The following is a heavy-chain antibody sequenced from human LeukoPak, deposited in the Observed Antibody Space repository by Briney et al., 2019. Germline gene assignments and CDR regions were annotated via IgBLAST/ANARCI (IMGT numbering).Heavy chain of an antibody. CDR1: GGTFSSYA. V-gene: IGHV1-46*01. D-gene: IGHD5-24*01. CDR2: INPSGGST. CDR3: ARVRRRDGYNLGRVVFDY. J-gene: IGHJ4*01. Sequence: ASVKVSCKASGGTFSSYAISWVRQAPGQGLEWMGIINPSGGSTSYAQKFQGRVTMTRDMSTSTVYMELSSLRSEDTAVYYCARVRRRDGYNLGRVVFDYWGHGTLVTVSS.